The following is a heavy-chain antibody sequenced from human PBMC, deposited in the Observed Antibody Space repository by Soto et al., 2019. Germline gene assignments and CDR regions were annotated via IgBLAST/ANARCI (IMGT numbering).Heavy chain of an antibody. CDR3: ARVGAQWLEFDY. Sequence: VGSLRLSCAASGFTFSSYAMSWIRQAPGKGLEWVSYISTSTSYTNYADSVKGRFTISRDNAKNSLYLHMNSLRAEDTAVYYCARVGAQWLEFDYWGQGTLVTVSS. V-gene: IGHV3-11*06. CDR2: ISTSTSYT. CDR1: GFTFSSYA. D-gene: IGHD6-19*01. J-gene: IGHJ4*02.